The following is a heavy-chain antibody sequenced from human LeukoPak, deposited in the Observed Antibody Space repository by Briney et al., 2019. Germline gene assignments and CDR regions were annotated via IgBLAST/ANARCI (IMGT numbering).Heavy chain of an antibody. Sequence: PGGSLRPSCAASGFTFSSYWMHSVRQAPGKGLVWVSRIDTYGSSTNYADSVKGRFTISRDNAKNTLYLQMNSLRGEDTAVYYCVSTPDDYGDFGDYGNWGQGKLLSVSS. CDR1: GFTFSSYW. J-gene: IGHJ4*02. V-gene: IGHV3-74*01. CDR2: IDTYGSST. D-gene: IGHD4-17*01. CDR3: VSTPDDYGDFGDYGN.